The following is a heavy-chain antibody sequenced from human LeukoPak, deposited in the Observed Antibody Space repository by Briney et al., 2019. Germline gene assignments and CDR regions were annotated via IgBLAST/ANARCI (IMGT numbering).Heavy chain of an antibody. J-gene: IGHJ5*02. CDR1: GSTLSSYS. Sequence: GGSLRLSCAASGSTLSSYSMNWVRPAPGRGLGWDSSIRTSSSHTYYADSVKGRFTISRDNSKNSLYLQMNSLRADDTAVYYCAGDRIEVDNWCDPWGQGTLVTVSS. V-gene: IGHV3-21*01. CDR3: AGDRIEVDNWCDP. CDR2: IRTSSSHT. D-gene: IGHD6-19*01.